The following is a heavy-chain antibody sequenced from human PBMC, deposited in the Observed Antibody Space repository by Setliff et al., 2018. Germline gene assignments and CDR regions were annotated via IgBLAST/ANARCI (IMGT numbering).Heavy chain of an antibody. J-gene: IGHJ3*02. CDR3: ARIKSSLVRGVISAFDI. D-gene: IGHD3-10*01. CDR1: GYTFTSYA. Sequence: ASVKVSCKASGYTFTSYAMHWVRQAPGQRLEWMGWINAGNGNTKYSQQFQGRVTITRDTSANTAYMELSSLRSEDTAVYYCARIKSSLVRGVISAFDIWGQGTMVTVSS. CDR2: INAGNGNT. V-gene: IGHV1-3*01.